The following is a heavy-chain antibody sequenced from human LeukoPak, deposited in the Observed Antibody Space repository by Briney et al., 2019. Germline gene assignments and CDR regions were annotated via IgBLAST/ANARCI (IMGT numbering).Heavy chain of an antibody. Sequence: WGSLRLSRAASGFTFSNYAMSWVRQAPAKGLEWVSGISGIGGGPYYPDSAKDWFTISTDNSKNTLYLQMNSLRADDTAVYYCAKGREYCISTSYYFRVDAFDIWGQGTMVTVSS. J-gene: IGHJ3*02. CDR3: AKGREYCISTSYYFRVDAFDI. CDR2: ISGIGGGP. V-gene: IGHV3-23*01. D-gene: IGHD2-2*01. CDR1: GFTFSNYA.